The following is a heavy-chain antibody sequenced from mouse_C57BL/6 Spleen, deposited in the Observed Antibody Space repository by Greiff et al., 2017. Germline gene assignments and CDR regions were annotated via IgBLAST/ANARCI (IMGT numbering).Heavy chain of an antibody. CDR2: ISYDGSN. V-gene: IGHV3-6*01. D-gene: IGHD2-3*01. J-gene: IGHJ3*01. CDR1: GYSITSGYY. CDR3: ANGYSGFAY. Sequence: EVKLVESGPGLVKPSQSLSLTCSVTGYSITSGYYWNWIRQFPGNKLEWMGYISYDGSNNYNPSLKNRISITRDTSKNQFFLKLNSVTTEDTATYYCANGYSGFAYWGQGTLVTVSA.